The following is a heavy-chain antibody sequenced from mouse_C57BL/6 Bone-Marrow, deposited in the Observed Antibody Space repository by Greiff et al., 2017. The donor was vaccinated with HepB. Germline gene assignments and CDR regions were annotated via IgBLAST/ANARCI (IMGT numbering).Heavy chain of an antibody. V-gene: IGHV1-50*01. CDR1: GYTFTSYW. J-gene: IGHJ3*01. CDR2: IEPSDSYT. Sequence: QVQLQQPGAELVKPGASVKLSCKASGYTFTSYWMQWVKQRPGQGLEWIGEIEPSDSYTNYNQKFKGKATLTVDTSSSTAYMQLSSLTSEDSAVYYCARSCFITTVVGAYWGQGTLVTVSA. D-gene: IGHD1-1*01. CDR3: ARSCFITTVVGAY.